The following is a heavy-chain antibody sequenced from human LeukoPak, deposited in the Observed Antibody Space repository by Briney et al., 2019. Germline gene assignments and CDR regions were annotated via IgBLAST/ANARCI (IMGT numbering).Heavy chain of an antibody. V-gene: IGHV1-18*01. J-gene: IGHJ5*02. D-gene: IGHD6-6*01. CDR3: ARDLGSSATSTNWFDP. Sequence: ASVKVSCKASGYTFTSYGISWVRQAPGLGLEWMGWISAYNGNTNYAQKLQGRVTMTTDTSTSTAYMELRSLRSDDTAVYYCARDLGSSATSTNWFDPWGQGTLVTVSS. CDR1: GYTFTSYG. CDR2: ISAYNGNT.